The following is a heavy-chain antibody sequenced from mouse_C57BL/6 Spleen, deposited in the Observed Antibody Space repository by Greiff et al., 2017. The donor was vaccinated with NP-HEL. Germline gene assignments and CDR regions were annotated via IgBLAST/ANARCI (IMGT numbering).Heavy chain of an antibody. J-gene: IGHJ4*01. CDR2: IDPSDSYT. V-gene: IGHV1-59*01. Sequence: QAQLQQPGAELVRPGTSVKLSCKASGYTFTSYWMHWVKQRPGQGLEWIGVIDPSDSYTNYNQKFKGKATLTVDTSSSTAYMQLSSLTSEDSAVYYCARRYSNLGHMDYWGQGTSVTVSS. CDR1: GYTFTSYW. D-gene: IGHD2-5*01. CDR3: ARRYSNLGHMDY.